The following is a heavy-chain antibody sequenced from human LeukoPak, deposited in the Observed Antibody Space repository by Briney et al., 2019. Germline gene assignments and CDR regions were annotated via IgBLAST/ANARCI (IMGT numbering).Heavy chain of an antibody. Sequence: ASVKVSCKASGGTFSSYAISWVRQAPGQGLEWMGWISAYNGNTNYAQKLQGRVTMTRNTSISTAYMELSSLRSEDTAVYYCAREGENDYWGQGTLVTVSS. CDR2: ISAYNGNT. CDR3: AREGENDY. V-gene: IGHV1-18*01. CDR1: GGTFSSYA. J-gene: IGHJ4*02. D-gene: IGHD2-21*01.